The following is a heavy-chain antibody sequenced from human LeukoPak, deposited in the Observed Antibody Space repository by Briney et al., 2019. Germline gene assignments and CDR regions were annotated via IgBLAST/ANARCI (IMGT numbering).Heavy chain of an antibody. Sequence: PGGSLRLSCAASGFTFSNAWMSWVRHAPGKGLEWVGRIKSKTDGGTTDYAAPVKRRFTISREDSKNTLYLQMNSLKTEDTAVYYCTTHIAAAGRGDYWGQGTLVTVSS. J-gene: IGHJ4*02. D-gene: IGHD6-13*01. V-gene: IGHV3-15*01. CDR3: TTHIAAAGRGDY. CDR2: IKSKTDGGTT. CDR1: GFTFSNAW.